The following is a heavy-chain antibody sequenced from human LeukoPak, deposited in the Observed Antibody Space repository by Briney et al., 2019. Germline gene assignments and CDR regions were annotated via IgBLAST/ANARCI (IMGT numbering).Heavy chain of an antibody. CDR3: ARHRYGYDYSFDY. CDR1: GYSITNGYH. V-gene: IGHV4-38-2*01. J-gene: IGHJ4*02. CDR2: IFHRGST. Sequence: PSETLSLTCAVSGYSITNGYHWGWIRQPPGKGLEWIGTIFHRGSTYYNPSLKSRVTISVDTSKNQFSLKLSSVTAADSAVYYCARHRYGYDYSFDYWGQGALVTVPS. D-gene: IGHD5-18*01.